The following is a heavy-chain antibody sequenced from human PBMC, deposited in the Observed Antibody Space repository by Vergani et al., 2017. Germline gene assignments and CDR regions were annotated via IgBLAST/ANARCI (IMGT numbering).Heavy chain of an antibody. J-gene: IGHJ6*02. CDR3: ATPQTVTTGGMEV. D-gene: IGHD4-17*01. CDR1: GYTFTSYG. CDR2: VDPEDGET. Sequence: VQLVQSGAEVKKPGASVKVSCKASGYTFTSYGISWVRQAPGKGLEWMGLVDPEDGETIYAEKFKGRVTIAADTSTDTAHLELSSLRSEDTAVYYCATPQTVTTGGMEVWGQGTTVSVSS. V-gene: IGHV1-69-2*01.